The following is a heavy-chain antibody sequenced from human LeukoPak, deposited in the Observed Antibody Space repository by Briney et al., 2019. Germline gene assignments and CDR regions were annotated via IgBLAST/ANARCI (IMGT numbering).Heavy chain of an antibody. CDR2: VSSSGSTI. CDR3: ARDVAPIEY. Sequence: GGSLRLSCAASGFTFNSYEMNWVRQAPGKGLEWVSYVSSSGSTIYYADSVKGRFTISRDNAKNSLYLQMNSLRAEDTAVYYCARDVAPIEYWGLGTLVTVSS. CDR1: GFTFNSYE. V-gene: IGHV3-48*03. J-gene: IGHJ4*02.